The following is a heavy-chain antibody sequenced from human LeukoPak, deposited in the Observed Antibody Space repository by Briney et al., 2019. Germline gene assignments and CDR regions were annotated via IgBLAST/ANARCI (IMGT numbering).Heavy chain of an antibody. CDR2: SNPNSGGT. CDR1: VYTFTDYY. J-gene: IGHJ6*03. V-gene: IGHV1-2*02. CDR3: ARNGVALVKRTILYYYMDV. D-gene: IGHD2-15*01. Sequence: TSVQVSCKASVYTFTDYYMHWVRQAPGQGLEWMGWSNPNSGGTNYAQKFQGRATMPTETSIRTPSMTLSRLRSDATTVYYFARNGVALVKRTILYYYMDVWGKGTTVTISS.